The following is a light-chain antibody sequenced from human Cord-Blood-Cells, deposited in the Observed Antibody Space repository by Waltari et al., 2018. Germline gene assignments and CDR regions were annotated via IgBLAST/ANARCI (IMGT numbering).Light chain of an antibody. CDR1: ALPKQY. CDR3: QSADSSGTYVV. V-gene: IGLV3-25*03. Sequence: SYELTQPPSVSVSPGPTARITCSGDALPKQYAYWYQQTPGQAPVLVIYKDSERPSGIPERFSGSSSGTTVTLTISGVQAEDEADYYCQSADSSGTYVVFGGGTKLTVL. J-gene: IGLJ2*01. CDR2: KDS.